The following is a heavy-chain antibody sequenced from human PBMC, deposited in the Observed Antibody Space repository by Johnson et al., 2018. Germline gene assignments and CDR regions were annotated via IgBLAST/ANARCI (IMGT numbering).Heavy chain of an antibody. D-gene: IGHD6-6*01. Sequence: QVQLVQSGGGVVQDGRSLRLSCAASGFTFSSYGMHWVRQAPGKGLEWVAVISYEGSNKYYADSVKGRFTVSRDTSKNTLYLQMNSLRAEDTAVYYCARDFVLQHWGQGTLVTVSS. CDR1: GFTFSSYG. CDR2: ISYEGSNK. V-gene: IGHV3-33*05. J-gene: IGHJ1*01. CDR3: ARDFVLQH.